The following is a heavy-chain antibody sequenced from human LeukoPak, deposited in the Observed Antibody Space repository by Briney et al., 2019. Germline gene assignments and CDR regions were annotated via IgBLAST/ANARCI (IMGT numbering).Heavy chain of an antibody. CDR2: IYCSGST. CDR1: GGSISSYY. J-gene: IGHJ5*02. V-gene: IGHV4-59*01. Sequence: PSETLSLTCTVSGGSISSYYWSWIRQPPGKGLEWIGYIYCSGSTNYNPSLKSRVTISVDTSKNQFSLKLSSVTAADTAIYYCVKDNGRWFDPWGQGTLVIVSS. CDR3: VKDNGRWFDP. D-gene: IGHD1-26*01.